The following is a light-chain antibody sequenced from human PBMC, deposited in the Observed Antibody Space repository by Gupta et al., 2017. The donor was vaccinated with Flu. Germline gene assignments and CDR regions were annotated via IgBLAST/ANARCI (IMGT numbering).Light chain of an antibody. CDR1: QSVGSH. Sequence: GERAPPSCRASQSVGSHLAWYQQKPGLAPRLLIYDASNRATGIPARFSGVGSGTDFTLTITSLEPEDFAVYYCQQRSNWPLTFGGGTKVEIK. CDR3: QQRSNWPLT. J-gene: IGKJ4*01. V-gene: IGKV3-11*01. CDR2: DAS.